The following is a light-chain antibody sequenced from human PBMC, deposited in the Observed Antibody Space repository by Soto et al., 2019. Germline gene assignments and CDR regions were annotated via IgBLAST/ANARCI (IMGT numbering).Light chain of an antibody. J-gene: IGKJ4*01. CDR3: QQYHNWPPLT. CDR1: QPVSTH. V-gene: IGKV3-15*01. CDR2: GAS. Sequence: EIVMTQSPATLSVSPGDRVTLSCRASQPVSTHVAWYQQKPGQAPRLLIYGASTRATGLPARFSGGGSGTDFTLSISNLESEDFAVYYCQQYHNWPPLTLGGGTKVEIK.